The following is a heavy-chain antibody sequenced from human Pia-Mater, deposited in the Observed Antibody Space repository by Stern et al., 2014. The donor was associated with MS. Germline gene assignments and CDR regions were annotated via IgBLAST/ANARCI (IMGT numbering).Heavy chain of an antibody. CDR2: INTSDGDT. D-gene: IGHD1-1*01. Sequence: VQLVESGAEVKKPGASVNISCVTSGYTLTTYYVHWGRQAPGQGLALMGIINTSDGDTSHTRKFQDRVTVTRDTSASTVYLKLSSLKSEDTAVYYCARQRTTGHMDFDYWGQGTLVTVSS. CDR1: GYTLTTYY. J-gene: IGHJ4*02. CDR3: ARQRTTGHMDFDY. V-gene: IGHV1-46*01.